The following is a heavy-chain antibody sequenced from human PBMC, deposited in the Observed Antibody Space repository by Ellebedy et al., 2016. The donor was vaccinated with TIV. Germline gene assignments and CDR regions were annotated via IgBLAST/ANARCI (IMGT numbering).Heavy chain of an antibody. CDR3: ARGTLNNDWGLGF. J-gene: IGHJ4*02. CDR1: GFTFSNHV. V-gene: IGHV3-30*02. Sequence: PGGSLRLSCAASGFTFSNHVLHWVRQAPGKGLEWVALVWFDGSLQYYADSVKGRFTISRDNSKNTLYLQMNSLRVEDTAVYYCARGTLNNDWGLGFWGQGTLVTVSS. D-gene: IGHD3-9*01. CDR2: VWFDGSLQ.